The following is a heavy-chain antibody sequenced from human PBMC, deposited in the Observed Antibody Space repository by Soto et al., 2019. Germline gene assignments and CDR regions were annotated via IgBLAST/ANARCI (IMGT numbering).Heavy chain of an antibody. J-gene: IGHJ4*02. CDR1: GGTFSSYA. CDR3: ATSRLEWLTRRSTVY. Sequence: SVKVSCKASGGTFSSYAISWVRQAPGQGLEWMGGVIPIFGTANYAQTFQGRVTITADESTSTAYMELSSLRSEDAAVYYCATSRLEWLTRRSTVYWDPGTLVTVSS. D-gene: IGHD3-3*01. CDR2: VIPIFGTA. V-gene: IGHV1-69*13.